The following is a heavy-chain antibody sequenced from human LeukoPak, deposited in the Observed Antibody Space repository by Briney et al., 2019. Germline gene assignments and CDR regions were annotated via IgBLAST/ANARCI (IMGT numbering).Heavy chain of an antibody. CDR1: GFTFSSYE. V-gene: IGHV3-48*03. CDR3: ASYSSGQSYYFDY. J-gene: IGHJ4*02. CDR2: ISSSGSTI. Sequence: GGSLRLSCAASGFTFSSYEMNWVRQAPGKGLEWVSYISSSGSTIYYADSVKGRFTISRDNAKNSLYLQMNSLRAEDTAVYYCASYSSGQSYYFDYWGQGTLVTVSS. D-gene: IGHD6-19*01.